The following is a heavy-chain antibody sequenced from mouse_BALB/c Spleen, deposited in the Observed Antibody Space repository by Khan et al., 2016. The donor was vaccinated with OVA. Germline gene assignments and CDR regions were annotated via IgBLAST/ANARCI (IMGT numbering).Heavy chain of an antibody. CDR3: AKGGNDVGYSKDY. V-gene: IGHV1S135*01. D-gene: IGHD2-2*01. CDR2: INPYNGGS. J-gene: IGHJ4*01. Sequence: IQLVQSGPELVKPGASMKISCKASGYSFTDYTMNWVKQSHGQNLEWIGLINPYNGGSRYNQKFTGKATLTVDKSSSTAYMELLSLTSDDSAVYYCAKGGNDVGYSKDYWGQGTSVTVSS. CDR1: GYSFTDYT.